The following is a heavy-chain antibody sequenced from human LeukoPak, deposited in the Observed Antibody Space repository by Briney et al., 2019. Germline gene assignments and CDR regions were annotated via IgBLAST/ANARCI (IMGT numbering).Heavy chain of an antibody. Sequence: GGSLRLSCAASGFTFSSYWMSWVRQAPGKGLEWVANIKQDGSEKYYVDSVEGRFTISRDNAKNSLYLQMNSLRAEDTAVYYCARESDYDYVWGSYRGDYWGQGTLVTVSS. J-gene: IGHJ4*02. CDR3: ARESDYDYVWGSYRGDY. D-gene: IGHD3-16*02. V-gene: IGHV3-7*03. CDR1: GFTFSSYW. CDR2: IKQDGSEK.